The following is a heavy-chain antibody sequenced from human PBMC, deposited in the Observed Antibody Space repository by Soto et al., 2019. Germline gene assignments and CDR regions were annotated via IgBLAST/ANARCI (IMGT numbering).Heavy chain of an antibody. CDR3: ARERYCSSTSCYLKTYYYYGMDV. D-gene: IGHD2-2*01. J-gene: IGHJ6*02. CDR2: ISAYNGNT. Sequence: QVQLVQSGAEVKKPGASVKVSCKASGYTFTSYGISWVRQAPGQGLEWMGWISAYNGNTNYAQKLQGRVTMTTDTTTSTAYMEMRSRRSDDPAVYYCARERYCSSTSCYLKTYYYYGMDVWGQGTTVTVAS. V-gene: IGHV1-18*01. CDR1: GYTFTSYG.